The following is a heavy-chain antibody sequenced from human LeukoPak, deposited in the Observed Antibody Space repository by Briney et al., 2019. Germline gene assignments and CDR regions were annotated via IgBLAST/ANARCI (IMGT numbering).Heavy chain of an antibody. D-gene: IGHD2-15*01. CDR3: GRDALVGYFSYYYMDV. CDR1: GGSISSHY. Sequence: SETLSLTCTVSGGSISSHYWTWIRQSPVKGLEWIGDISNSGSTSYNPSLKSRVTISIDTSKNQFSLKLSSVTAADTAVYYCGRDALVGYFSYYYMDVWGQGTTVTVSS. J-gene: IGHJ6*03. CDR2: ISNSGST. V-gene: IGHV4-59*11.